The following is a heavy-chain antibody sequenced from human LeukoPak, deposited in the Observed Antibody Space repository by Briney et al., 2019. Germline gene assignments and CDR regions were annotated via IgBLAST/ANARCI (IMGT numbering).Heavy chain of an antibody. CDR2: ISASGGST. CDR3: AKELIVGATWSPGDY. CDR1: GFTFSSYA. Sequence: GRSLRLSCAASGFTFSSYAMTWIRQAPVKGLEWVSAISASGGSTFYADSVKGRFTISRDNSKNTLYLQMNSLRAEDTAVYYCAKELIVGATWSPGDYWGQGTLVTVSS. D-gene: IGHD1-26*01. J-gene: IGHJ4*02. V-gene: IGHV3-23*01.